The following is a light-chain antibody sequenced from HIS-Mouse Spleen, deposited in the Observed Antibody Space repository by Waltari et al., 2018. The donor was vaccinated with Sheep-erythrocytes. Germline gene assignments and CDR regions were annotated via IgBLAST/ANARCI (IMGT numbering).Light chain of an antibody. Sequence: QSALTQPPSASGSPVQSVTISCTGTSSDVGGYKYVPWYQQHPGKAPKRMIYEVSKRPAGVPDRFSGSKSGNTASLTVSGLQAEDEADYYCSSYAGSNNWVFGGGTKLTVL. CDR1: SSDVGGYKY. V-gene: IGLV2-8*01. CDR3: SSYAGSNNWV. J-gene: IGLJ3*02. CDR2: EVS.